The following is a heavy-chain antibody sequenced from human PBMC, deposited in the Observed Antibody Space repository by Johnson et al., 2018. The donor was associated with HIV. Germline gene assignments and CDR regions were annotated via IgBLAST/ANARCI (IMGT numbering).Heavy chain of an antibody. J-gene: IGHJ3*02. D-gene: IGHD1-26*01. V-gene: IGHV3-74*01. CDR1: GFTFSTNW. CDR3: ARGLELYLDLGWDDAFDI. Sequence: VQLVESGGDLVQPGGSLRLSCVGSGFTFSTNWMHWVRQAPGKGLVWVSRINSDGSSTSYADSVKGRFTISRDNAKNTLYLQMDSLGAEDTAVYYCARGLELYLDLGWDDAFDIWGQGTMVTVSS. CDR2: INSDGSST.